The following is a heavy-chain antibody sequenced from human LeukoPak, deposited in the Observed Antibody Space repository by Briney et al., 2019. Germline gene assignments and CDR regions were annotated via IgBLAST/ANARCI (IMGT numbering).Heavy chain of an antibody. CDR2: IKQDGSEK. Sequence: GGSLRLSCAVSGFTSSSYWMSWVRQAPGKGLEWVAKIKQDGSEKYYVDSVKGRFTISRDNAKNSLYLQMNRLRAEETAVYYCASTRLGELSLLDYWGQGTLVTVSS. CDR3: ASTRLGELSLLDY. CDR1: GFTSSSYW. J-gene: IGHJ4*02. D-gene: IGHD3-16*02. V-gene: IGHV3-7*03.